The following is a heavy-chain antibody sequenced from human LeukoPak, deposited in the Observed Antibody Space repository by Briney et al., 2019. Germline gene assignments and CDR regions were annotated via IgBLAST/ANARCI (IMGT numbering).Heavy chain of an antibody. CDR1: GFTFNNYN. J-gene: IGHJ3*02. D-gene: IGHD6-13*01. CDR2: ITSSGAYI. CDR3: ASTPYSSSFGAFDI. Sequence: GGSLRLSCAASGFTFNNYNMNWVRQAPGKALEWVSSITSSGAYIFYADSVKGRFTISRDNAKDSLYLQMNSLGPEDTAVYYCASTPYSSSFGAFDIWGQGTMVTVSS. V-gene: IGHV3-21*01.